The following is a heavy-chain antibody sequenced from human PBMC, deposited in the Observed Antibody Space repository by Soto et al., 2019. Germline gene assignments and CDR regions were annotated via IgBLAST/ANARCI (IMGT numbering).Heavy chain of an antibody. Sequence: GGSLRLSCAASGFTFDDYAMHWVRQAPGKGLEWVSGISWNSGSIGYADSVKGRFTISRDNAKNSLYLQMNSLRAEDTALYYCAKDMGLLLWFGELSNMDVWGKGTTVTVSS. CDR3: AKDMGLLLWFGELSNMDV. V-gene: IGHV3-9*01. CDR1: GFTFDDYA. J-gene: IGHJ6*03. D-gene: IGHD3-10*01. CDR2: ISWNSGSI.